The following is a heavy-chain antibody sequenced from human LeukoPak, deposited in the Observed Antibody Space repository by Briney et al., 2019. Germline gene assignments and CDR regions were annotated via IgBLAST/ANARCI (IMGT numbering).Heavy chain of an antibody. Sequence: SETLSLTCNVSGYSISSDYYWGWIRHPPGKGLECIGSIYHSGSTYYNPSLKSRVTISVDTSKNQFSLKLSSVTAADTAVYYCARRTMVRGVMVFDYWGQGTLVTVSS. CDR2: IYHSGST. CDR1: GYSISSDYY. D-gene: IGHD3-10*01. CDR3: ARRTMVRGVMVFDY. J-gene: IGHJ4*02. V-gene: IGHV4-38-2*02.